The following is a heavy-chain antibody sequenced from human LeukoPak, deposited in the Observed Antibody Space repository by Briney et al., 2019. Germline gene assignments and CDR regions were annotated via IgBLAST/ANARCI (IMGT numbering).Heavy chain of an antibody. V-gene: IGHV3-23*01. Sequence: GGSLRLSCAASGFTFSSYAMSWVRQAPGKGLEWVSAISGSGGSTYYADSVKGRFTISRDNSKNTLYLQMNSLRAEDTAVYYCAKGVYYDSSGSRRDAFDIWGQGTMVTVSS. D-gene: IGHD3-22*01. CDR2: ISGSGGST. CDR3: AKGVYYDSSGSRRDAFDI. CDR1: GFTFSSYA. J-gene: IGHJ3*02.